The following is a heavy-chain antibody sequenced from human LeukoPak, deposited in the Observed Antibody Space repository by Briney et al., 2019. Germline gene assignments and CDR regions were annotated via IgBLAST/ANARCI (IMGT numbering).Heavy chain of an antibody. CDR2: IIPILGIA. J-gene: IGHJ4*02. CDR1: GGTFSSYA. V-gene: IGHV1-69*04. Sequence: ASVKVSCKASGGTFSSYAISWVRQAPGQGLEWTGRIIPILGIANYAQKFQGRVTITADKSTSTAYMELSSLRSEDTAVYYCARSNSGLRFLEWLYFDYWGQGTLVTVSS. D-gene: IGHD3-3*01. CDR3: ARSNSGLRFLEWLYFDY.